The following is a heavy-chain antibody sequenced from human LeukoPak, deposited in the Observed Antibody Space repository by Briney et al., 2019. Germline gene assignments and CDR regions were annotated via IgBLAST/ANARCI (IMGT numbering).Heavy chain of an antibody. J-gene: IGHJ4*02. Sequence: PPETLSLTCTVSGGSISSGSYYWSWIRQPAGKGLEWIGRIYTSGSTNYNPSLKSRVTISVDTSKNQFSLKLSSVTAADTAVYYCARRADDVVFDYWGQGTLVTVSS. CDR3: ARRADDVVFDY. D-gene: IGHD1-1*01. V-gene: IGHV4-61*02. CDR1: GGSISSGSYY. CDR2: IYTSGST.